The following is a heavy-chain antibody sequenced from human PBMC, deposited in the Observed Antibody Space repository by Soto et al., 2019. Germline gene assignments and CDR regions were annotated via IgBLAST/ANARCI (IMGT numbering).Heavy chain of an antibody. CDR2: IYYSGTT. CDR1: GGSISSGGYY. J-gene: IGHJ5*02. Sequence: SETLSLTCTVSGGSISSGGYYWSWIRQHPGKGLEWIGYIYYSGTTYYNPPLKSRVTISVDTSKNQFSLKLSSVSAADTALYYCARCSLVVVPAPGFDPWGRGTLVTVSS. D-gene: IGHD2-2*01. V-gene: IGHV4-31*03. CDR3: ARCSLVVVPAPGFDP.